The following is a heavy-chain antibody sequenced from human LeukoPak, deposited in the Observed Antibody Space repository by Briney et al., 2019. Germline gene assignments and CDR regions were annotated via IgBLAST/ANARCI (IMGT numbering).Heavy chain of an antibody. CDR1: GFTFSSYG. Sequence: GGSLRLSCAASGFTFSSYGMHWVRQAPGKGLEWMAVIWYDGGNKYYADSVKGRFTISRDNSKNTLYLQMNSLRADDTAVYYCAKDGDKARSRNFDYWGQGTLVTVSS. J-gene: IGHJ4*02. V-gene: IGHV3-30*02. CDR2: IWYDGGNK. D-gene: IGHD2-2*01. CDR3: AKDGDKARSRNFDY.